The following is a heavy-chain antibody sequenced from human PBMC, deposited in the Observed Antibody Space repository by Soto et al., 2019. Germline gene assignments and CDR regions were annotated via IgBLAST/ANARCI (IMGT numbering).Heavy chain of an antibody. CDR1: GDSVSSNSVA. CDR3: ARGAYCAMDV. V-gene: IGHV6-1*01. J-gene: IGHJ6*02. Sequence: PSQTLSLTCAISGDSVSSNSVAWNWIRQSPSRGLEWLGRTYYRSKWYNEYAVSVKSRISINPDTSENQFSLQLNSVTPEDTAVYYCARGAYCAMDVWGQGTTVTVSS. CDR2: TYYRSKWYN.